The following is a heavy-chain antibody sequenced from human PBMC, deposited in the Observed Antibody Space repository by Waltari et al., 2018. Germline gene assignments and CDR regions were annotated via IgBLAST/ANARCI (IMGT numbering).Heavy chain of an antibody. J-gene: IGHJ3*02. D-gene: IGHD3-3*01. CDR3: ARDRGQYYDFWSGYPLLAWDI. CDR1: GGSISSYY. Sequence: QVQLQESGPGLVKPSETLSLTCTVSGGSISSYYWSWIRQPPGKGLEWIGYIYYSGSTNYNPSRKSRVTISVDTSKNQFSLKLSSVTAADTAVYYCARDRGQYYDFWSGYPLLAWDIWGQGTMVTVSS. V-gene: IGHV4-59*01. CDR2: IYYSGST.